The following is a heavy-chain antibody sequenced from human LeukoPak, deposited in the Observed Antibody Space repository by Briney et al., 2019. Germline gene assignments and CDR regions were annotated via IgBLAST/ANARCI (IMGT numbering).Heavy chain of an antibody. CDR3: MRGGSYFEK. CDR2: ITSSSSSI. V-gene: IGHV3-48*02. J-gene: IGHJ4*02. Sequence: GGSLRLSCVGSGYAFKSYSMNWVRQAPGKGLEWISYITSSSSSIFYAVSVRGRFTISRDNARNSLYLQMNSLRDEDTAVYYCMRGGSYFEKWGQGSLVTVTS. CDR1: GYAFKSYS. D-gene: IGHD3-10*01.